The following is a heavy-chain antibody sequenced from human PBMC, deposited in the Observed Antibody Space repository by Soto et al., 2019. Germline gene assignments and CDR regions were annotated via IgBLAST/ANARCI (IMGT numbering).Heavy chain of an antibody. V-gene: IGHV5-10-1*01. CDR3: ARQIYDSDTGPNFQYYFDS. CDR2: IDPSDSQT. D-gene: IGHD3-22*01. J-gene: IGHJ4*02. Sequence: XESLKIYCKGSGYSFSGYWITWVRQKPGKGLEWMGRIDPSDSQTYYSPSFRGHVTISVTKSITTVFLQWSSLRASDTAMYYCARQIYDSDTGPNFQYYFDSWGQGTPVTVSS. CDR1: GYSFSGYW.